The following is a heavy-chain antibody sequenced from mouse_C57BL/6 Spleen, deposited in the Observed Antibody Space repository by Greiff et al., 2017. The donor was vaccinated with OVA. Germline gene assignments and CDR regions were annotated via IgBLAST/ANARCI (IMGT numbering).Heavy chain of an antibody. J-gene: IGHJ4*01. CDR3: ARSPTVVGYYAMDY. Sequence: QVQLQQPGAELVKPGASVKLSCKASGYTFTSYWMHWVKQRPGQGLEWIGMIHPNSGSTNYNEKFKSKATLTVDKSSSTAYMQLSSLTSEDSAVYYCARSPTVVGYYAMDYWGQGTSVTVSS. CDR2: IHPNSGST. CDR1: GYTFTSYW. D-gene: IGHD1-1*01. V-gene: IGHV1-64*01.